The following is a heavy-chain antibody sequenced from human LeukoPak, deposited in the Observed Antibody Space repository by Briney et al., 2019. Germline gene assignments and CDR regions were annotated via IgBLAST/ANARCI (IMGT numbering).Heavy chain of an antibody. V-gene: IGHV3-21*01. CDR2: ITSSSTYI. Sequence: GGSLRLSCAASGFTFSNYNMNWVRQAPGKGLEWVSSITSSSTYIYYADSVKGRFTISRDNAENSLYLQMNSLRDEDTAVYHCARVMGRYCSSTSCYVDYWGQGTLVTVSS. CDR3: ARVMGRYCSSTSCYVDY. D-gene: IGHD2-2*01. CDR1: GFTFSNYN. J-gene: IGHJ4*02.